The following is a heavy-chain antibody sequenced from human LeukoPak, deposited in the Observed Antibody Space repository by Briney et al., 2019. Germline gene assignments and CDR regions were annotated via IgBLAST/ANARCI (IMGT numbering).Heavy chain of an antibody. Sequence: PGGSLRLSCAASGFTFSSYAMSWVRQAPGKGLEWVSAISGSGDSTYYADSVKGRFTISRDNSKNTLQMNSLRAEDTAVYYCAGEWLRGDYWGQGTLVTVSS. V-gene: IGHV3-23*01. CDR2: ISGSGDST. CDR1: GFTFSSYA. CDR3: AGEWLRGDY. J-gene: IGHJ4*02. D-gene: IGHD5-12*01.